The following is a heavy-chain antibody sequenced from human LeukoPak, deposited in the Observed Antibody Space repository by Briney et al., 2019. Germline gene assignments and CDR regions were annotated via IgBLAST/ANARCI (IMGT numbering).Heavy chain of an antibody. CDR2: ISWNSGSI. CDR1: GFTFDDYA. D-gene: IGHD6-19*01. Sequence: PGGSLRLSCAASGFTFDDYAMHWVRQAPGKGLEWVSGISWNSGSIGYADSVKGRFTISRDNAKNSLYLQMNSLRAEDTALYYCAKDIGVGAVAAYYYYYGMDVWGQGTTVTVSS. CDR3: AKDIGVGAVAAYYYYYGMDV. V-gene: IGHV3-9*01. J-gene: IGHJ6*02.